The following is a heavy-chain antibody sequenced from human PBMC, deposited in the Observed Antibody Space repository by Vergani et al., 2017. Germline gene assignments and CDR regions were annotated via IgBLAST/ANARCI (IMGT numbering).Heavy chain of an antibody. J-gene: IGHJ4*02. CDR2: ISYDGSNK. V-gene: IGHV3-30-3*01. D-gene: IGHD3-16*01. CDR1: GFTFSSYA. CDR3: ARGASGDYVSSFDY. Sequence: QVQLVESGGGVVQPGRSLRLSCAASGFTFSSYAMHWVRQAPGKGLEWVAVISYDGSNKYYADSVNGRFTISRDNSKNTLYLQMNSLRAEDTAVYYCARGASGDYVSSFDYWSQGTLVTVS.